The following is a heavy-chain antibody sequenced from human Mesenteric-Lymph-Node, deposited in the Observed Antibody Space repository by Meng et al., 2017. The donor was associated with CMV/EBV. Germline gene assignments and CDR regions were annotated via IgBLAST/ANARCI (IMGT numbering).Heavy chain of an antibody. CDR3: ARHQRWLKSEGGFNY. J-gene: IGHJ4*02. Sequence: QVQLQQWGPGLWKPSETLSLTCAVYGGSFSGYYWSWIRQPPGKGLEWIGEINHSGSTNYNPSLKSRVTISVDTSKNQFSLKLSSVTAADTAVYYCARHQRWLKSEGGFNYWGQGTLVTVSS. D-gene: IGHD4-23*01. V-gene: IGHV4-34*01. CDR2: INHSGST. CDR1: GGSFSGYY.